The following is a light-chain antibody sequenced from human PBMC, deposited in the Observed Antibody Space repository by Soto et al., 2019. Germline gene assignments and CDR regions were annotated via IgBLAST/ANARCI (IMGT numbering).Light chain of an antibody. CDR3: QQYDNLPLT. CDR1: QDISNY. Sequence: DIQLTQSPSSLSASVGDRVTITCQASQDISNYLNWYQQKPGKAPKFLIYDASNLEAGVPSRFSGSGSGTDFTFTISSLQPEDIATYYCQQYDNLPLTFGGGTKVEI. CDR2: DAS. V-gene: IGKV1-33*01. J-gene: IGKJ4*01.